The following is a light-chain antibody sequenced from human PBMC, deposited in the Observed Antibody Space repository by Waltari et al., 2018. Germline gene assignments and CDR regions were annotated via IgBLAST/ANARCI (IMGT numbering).Light chain of an antibody. Sequence: QSVLTQPPSASGTPGQRVTISCSGSSSNIGSNYLYWYQQLPGAAPKLLIYRNNKGRSGVPARCYGSTSSTAASLAISGIRSEDEADYDCAAWDDSLSGRVFGGGTKLTVL. CDR1: SSNIGSNY. V-gene: IGLV1-47*01. CDR3: AAWDDSLSGRV. CDR2: RNN. J-gene: IGLJ3*02.